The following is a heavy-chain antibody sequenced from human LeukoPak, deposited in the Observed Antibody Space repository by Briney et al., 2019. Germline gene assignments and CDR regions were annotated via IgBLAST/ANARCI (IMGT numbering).Heavy chain of an antibody. CDR1: GGSISSSSYY. CDR3: ASATWLVHYYYYYYIDL. J-gene: IGHJ6*03. Sequence: SETLSLTCTVSGGSISSSSYYWGWIRGPPGKGLEWIGSVYYSGSTYYNPSLKSRVTISVDTSNNPFSLQLRSVTAADTAVSYCASATWLVHYYYYYYIDLWGKGTTVTVSS. CDR2: VYYSGST. D-gene: IGHD6-19*01. V-gene: IGHV4-39*02.